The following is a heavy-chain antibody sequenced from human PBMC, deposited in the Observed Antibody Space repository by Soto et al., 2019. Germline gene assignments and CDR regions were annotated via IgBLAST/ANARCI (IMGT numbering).Heavy chain of an antibody. CDR1: GFTFSSYG. CDR3: AKDFRMVRGVMVRPGDRKSGLFLLDNDY. D-gene: IGHD3-10*01. J-gene: IGHJ4*02. V-gene: IGHV3-30*18. CDR2: ISYDGSNK. Sequence: PGGSLRLSCAASGFTFSSYGMHWVRQAPGKGLEWVAVISYDGSNKYYADSVKGRFTISRDNSKNTLYLQMNSLRAEDTAVYYCAKDFRMVRGVMVRPGDRKSGLFLLDNDYWGQGTLVTVSS.